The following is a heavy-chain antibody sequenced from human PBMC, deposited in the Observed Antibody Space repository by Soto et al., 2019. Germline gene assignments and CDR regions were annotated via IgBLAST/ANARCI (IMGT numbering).Heavy chain of an antibody. J-gene: IGHJ5*02. CDR3: ARDYPQNSYALNWFDP. D-gene: IGHD5-18*01. Sequence: ASVKVSCKASGYTFTSYAMHWVRQAPGQRLEWMGWINAGNGNTKYSQKFQGRVTITRDTSASTAYMELSSLRAEDTAVYYCARDYPQNSYALNWFDPWGQGTLVNVSS. V-gene: IGHV1-3*01. CDR2: INAGNGNT. CDR1: GYTFTSYA.